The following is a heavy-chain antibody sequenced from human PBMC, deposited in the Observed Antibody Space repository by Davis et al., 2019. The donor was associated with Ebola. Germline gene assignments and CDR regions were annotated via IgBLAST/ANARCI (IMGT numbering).Heavy chain of an antibody. CDR1: GFTFRIYL. J-gene: IGHJ4*02. V-gene: IGHV3-30-3*01. CDR3: AREVYSGYDRNYFDY. CDR2: ISYDGSHK. Sequence: SLNPPCASPGFTFRIYLMHRVRQAPGKGLERVAVISYDGSHKYDADSVKGRFTISRDNSKNTLYLQMNSLRVGDTAVYYCAREVYSGYDRNYFDYWGQGTLVTVSS. D-gene: IGHD5-12*01.